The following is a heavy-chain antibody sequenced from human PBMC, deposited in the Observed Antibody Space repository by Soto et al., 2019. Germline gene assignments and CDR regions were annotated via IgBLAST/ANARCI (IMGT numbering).Heavy chain of an antibody. Sequence: VQLVQSGAEEKKPGASVKVSCKASGYTFTSYAMHWVRQAPGQRLEWMGWINAGNGNTKYSQKFKGRVTITRDTSASTAYMELSSLRSEDTAVYYCARSFVVGSALDDWGQGTLVTVSS. CDR2: INAGNGNT. D-gene: IGHD2-21*02. CDR1: GYTFTSYA. CDR3: ARSFVVGSALDD. J-gene: IGHJ4*02. V-gene: IGHV1-3*05.